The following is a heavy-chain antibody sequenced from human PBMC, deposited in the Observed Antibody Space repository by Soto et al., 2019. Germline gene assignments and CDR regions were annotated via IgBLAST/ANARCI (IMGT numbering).Heavy chain of an antibody. D-gene: IGHD3-16*01. Sequence: ASVKVSCKASGYTFRDFYINWLLQASGQGPEWMGWMNAKSGDTFFPQRFQGKFNMTWDTSLSTAYMEVGSLTSDDTATYYCARGNPFNYAGFDVWGQGTTVTVSS. CDR2: MNAKSGDT. CDR3: ARGNPFNYAGFDV. J-gene: IGHJ6*02. V-gene: IGHV1-8*01. CDR1: GYTFRDFY.